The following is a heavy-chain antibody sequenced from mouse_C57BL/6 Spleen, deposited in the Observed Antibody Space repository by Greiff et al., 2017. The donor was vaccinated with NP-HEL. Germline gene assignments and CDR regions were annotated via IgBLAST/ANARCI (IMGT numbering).Heavy chain of an antibody. Sequence: QVQLQQSGAELVKPGASVKISCKASGYAFSSYWMNWVKQRPGKGLEWIGQIYPGDGDPNYNGKFKGKATLTADKSSSTAYMQLSSLTSEDSAVYVCARSAYSNYVDWYFDVWGTGTTVTVSS. V-gene: IGHV1-80*01. CDR2: IYPGDGDP. CDR1: GYAFSSYW. J-gene: IGHJ1*03. CDR3: ARSAYSNYVDWYFDV. D-gene: IGHD2-5*01.